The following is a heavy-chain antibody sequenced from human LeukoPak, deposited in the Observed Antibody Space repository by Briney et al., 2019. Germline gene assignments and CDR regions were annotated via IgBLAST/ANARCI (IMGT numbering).Heavy chain of an antibody. CDR3: AKDPVYTSGT. J-gene: IGHJ5*02. Sequence: GGSLRLSCAASGIASSAHAMTWVRQAPGKGLEWVSTIRGSTAGTYYADSVRGRFIISRDESENTLYLQMNSLTAADTAVYYCAKDPVYTSGTWGQGTLVTVSS. D-gene: IGHD3-10*01. V-gene: IGHV3-23*01. CDR2: IRGSTAGT. CDR1: GIASSAHA.